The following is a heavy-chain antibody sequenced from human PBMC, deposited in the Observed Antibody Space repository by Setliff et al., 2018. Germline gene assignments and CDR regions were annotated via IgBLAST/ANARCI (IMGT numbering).Heavy chain of an antibody. V-gene: IGHV4-34*01. J-gene: IGHJ4*02. CDR2: INHSGST. Sequence: SETLSLTCAVYSGSFSGYYWSWIRQPPGKGLEWIGEINHSGSTNYNPSLKSRVTISVDTSKNQFSLKLSSVTAADTAVYYCARGYGYSSGWYRVYFDYWGQGTLVTVSS. D-gene: IGHD6-19*01. CDR3: ARGYGYSSGWYRVYFDY. CDR1: SGSFSGYY.